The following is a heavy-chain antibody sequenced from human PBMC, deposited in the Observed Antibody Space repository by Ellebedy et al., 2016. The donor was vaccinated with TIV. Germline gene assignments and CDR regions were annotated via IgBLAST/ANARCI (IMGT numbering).Heavy chain of an antibody. D-gene: IGHD7-27*01. Sequence: GGSLRLXXEGPGFAFSNYAMNWVRQAPGKGLEWISYINVDSKGIGYADSVKGRFTISRDNAKNSVYLQMNSLRADDTGVYYCAKDLPNWANDYWGQGVLVTVSS. CDR2: INVDSKGI. CDR1: GFAFSNYA. J-gene: IGHJ4*02. CDR3: AKDLPNWANDY. V-gene: IGHV3-48*04.